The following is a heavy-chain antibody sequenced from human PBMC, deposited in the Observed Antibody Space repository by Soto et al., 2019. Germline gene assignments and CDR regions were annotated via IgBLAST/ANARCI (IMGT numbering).Heavy chain of an antibody. CDR1: GGSISSYY. J-gene: IGHJ4*02. D-gene: IGHD4-17*01. V-gene: IGHV4-59*01. CDR3: ARERDGDYDFDY. CDR2: IYYSGST. Sequence: ETLSLTCTVSGGSISSYYWSWIRQPPGKGLEWIGYIYYSGSTNYNPSLKSRVTISVDTSKNQFSLKLSSVTAADTAVYYCARERDGDYDFDYWVQGTLVTVSS.